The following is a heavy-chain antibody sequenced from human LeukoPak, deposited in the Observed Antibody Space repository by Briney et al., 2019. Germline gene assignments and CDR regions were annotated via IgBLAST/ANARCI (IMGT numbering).Heavy chain of an antibody. CDR3: ARGGGIAVLGWLDP. J-gene: IGHJ5*02. CDR1: GFTFRSYG. CDR2: IWYDGSNK. D-gene: IGHD6-19*01. V-gene: IGHV3-33*01. Sequence: GGSLRLSCAASGFTFRSYGMHWVRQAPGKGLEWVAVIWYDGSNKYCADSVKGRFTISRDNSKNTLYLQMNSLRAEDTAVYYCARGGGIAVLGWLDPWGQGTLVTVSS.